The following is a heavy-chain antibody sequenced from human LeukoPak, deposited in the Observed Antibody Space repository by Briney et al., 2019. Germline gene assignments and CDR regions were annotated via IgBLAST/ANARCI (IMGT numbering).Heavy chain of an antibody. CDR2: ISSSSIYT. CDR3: ARDPTLRSSAYYYYYMDV. V-gene: IGHV3-21*06. CDR1: GFSFSSYS. J-gene: IGHJ6*03. D-gene: IGHD4-17*01. Sequence: GGSLRFSCAASGFSFSSYSMNWVRQAPGKGPEWVSSISSSSIYTYYADSMKGRVTISRDNAKNSLYLQMNSLRAEDTAVYYCARDPTLRSSAYYYYYMDVWGKGTTVTVSS.